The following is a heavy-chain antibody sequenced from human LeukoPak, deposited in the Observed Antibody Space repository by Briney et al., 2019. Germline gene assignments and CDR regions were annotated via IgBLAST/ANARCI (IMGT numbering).Heavy chain of an antibody. V-gene: IGHV3-30-3*01. CDR3: ARVLGLRFFDY. CDR1: GFTFSSYA. Sequence: GGSLRLSCAASGFTFSSYAMDWVRQAPGKGLEWVAVISYDGSNKYYADSVKGRFTISRDNSKNTLYLQMNSLRAEDTAVYYCARVLGLRFFDYWGQGTLVTVSS. CDR2: ISYDGSNK. J-gene: IGHJ4*02. D-gene: IGHD5-12*01.